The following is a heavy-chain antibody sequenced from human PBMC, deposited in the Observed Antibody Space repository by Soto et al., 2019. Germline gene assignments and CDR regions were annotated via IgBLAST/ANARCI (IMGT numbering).Heavy chain of an antibody. V-gene: IGHV3-9*01. CDR1: GFTFDDYA. D-gene: IGHD6-13*01. Sequence: EVQLVESGGGLVQPGRSLRLSCAASGFTFDDYAMHWVRQAPGKGLELFSGRSWNSGIIAYEDSVKGRFTISRDNAKTALTLQSNNLGAEDTATYDCTKGCYSSSWPHGLDIWGQGTMVTISS. CDR2: RSWNSGII. CDR3: TKGCYSSSWPHGLDI. J-gene: IGHJ3*02.